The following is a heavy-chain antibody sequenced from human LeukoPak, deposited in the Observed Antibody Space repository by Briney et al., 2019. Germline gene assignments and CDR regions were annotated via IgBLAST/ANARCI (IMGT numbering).Heavy chain of an antibody. D-gene: IGHD3-10*01. CDR2: IIPIFGTA. J-gene: IGHJ3*02. Sequence: GASVKVSCKASGGTFSSYAISWVRQAPGQGLEWMGGIIPIFGTANYAQKFQGRVTITADESTSTAYMELSSLRSEDTAVYYCATPPLWFGELLSPFLWGAFDIWGQGTMVTVSS. V-gene: IGHV1-69*13. CDR3: ATPPLWFGELLSPFLWGAFDI. CDR1: GGTFSSYA.